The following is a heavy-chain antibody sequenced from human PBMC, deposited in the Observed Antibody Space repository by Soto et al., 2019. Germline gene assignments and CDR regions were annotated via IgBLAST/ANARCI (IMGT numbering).Heavy chain of an antibody. Sequence: APVKVSCKASGYTFTSYYRHWGRQAPGQGLEWMGIINPSGGSTSYAQKFQGRVTMTRDTSTSTVYMELSSLRSEDTAVYYCARVAVGSGSYHIWFNPLGQGNLVTGSS. CDR3: ARVAVGSGSYHIWFNP. J-gene: IGHJ5*02. D-gene: IGHD3-10*01. CDR1: GYTFTSYY. V-gene: IGHV1-46*03. CDR2: INPSGGST.